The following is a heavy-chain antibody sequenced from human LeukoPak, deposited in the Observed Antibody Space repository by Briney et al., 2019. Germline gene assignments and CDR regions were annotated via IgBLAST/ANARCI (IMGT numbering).Heavy chain of an antibody. CDR3: AKDVSPFGELSNYFDY. J-gene: IGHJ4*02. CDR2: IRYDGSNK. D-gene: IGHD3-10*01. Sequence: GGSLRLSCAASGFTFSSYGMHWVRQAPGKGLERVTFIRYDGSNKYYADSVKGRFTISRDNSKNTLYLQVNGLRAEDTAVYYCAKDVSPFGELSNYFDYWGQGTLVTVSS. CDR1: GFTFSSYG. V-gene: IGHV3-30*02.